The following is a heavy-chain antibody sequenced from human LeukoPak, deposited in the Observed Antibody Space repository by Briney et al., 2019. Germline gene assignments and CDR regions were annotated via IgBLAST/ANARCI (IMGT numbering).Heavy chain of an antibody. D-gene: IGHD3-22*01. CDR1: GYTFTSYG. CDR2: ISAYNGNT. J-gene: IGHJ3*02. CDR3: ASPRGLYYYDSSGSTPYAFDI. Sequence: ASVKVSCKASGYTFTSYGISWVRQAPGQGLEWMGWISAYNGNTNYAQKLQGKVTMTTDTSTSTAYMELRSLSSDDTAVYYCASPRGLYYYDSSGSTPYAFDIWGQGTMVTVSS. V-gene: IGHV1-18*01.